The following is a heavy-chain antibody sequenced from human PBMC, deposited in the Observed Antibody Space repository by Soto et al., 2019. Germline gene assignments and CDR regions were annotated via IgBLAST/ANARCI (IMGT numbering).Heavy chain of an antibody. Sequence: EVQLLESGGGLAQPGGSLRLSCAGSGFTFRNYAMSWVRQAPGKGLEWVSSVSASGATTNYADSVKGRFTVSRDNFKNTLYLQINSLRADDTAVYYCAKDRNSNAVLDYFDYWGQGTLVTVSS. J-gene: IGHJ4*02. CDR1: GFTFRNYA. CDR2: VSASGATT. D-gene: IGHD3-3*01. V-gene: IGHV3-23*01. CDR3: AKDRNSNAVLDYFDY.